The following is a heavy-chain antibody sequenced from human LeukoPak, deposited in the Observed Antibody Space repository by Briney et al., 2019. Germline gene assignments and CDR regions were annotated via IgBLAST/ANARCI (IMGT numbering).Heavy chain of an antibody. CDR2: INTNTGNP. V-gene: IGHV7-4-1*02. Sequence: ASVKVSCKASGYTFTSYAMNWVRQAPGQGLEWMGWINTNTGNPTYAQGFTGRFVFSLDTSVSTAYLQISSLKAEDTAVYYCARAGDSSGYYSPYYFDYWGQGTLVTVSS. J-gene: IGHJ4*02. CDR1: GYTFTSYA. CDR3: ARAGDSSGYYSPYYFDY. D-gene: IGHD3-22*01.